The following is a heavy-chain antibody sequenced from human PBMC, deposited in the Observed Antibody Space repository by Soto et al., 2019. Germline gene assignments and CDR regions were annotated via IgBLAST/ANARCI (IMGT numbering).Heavy chain of an antibody. CDR2: IYYSGST. V-gene: IGHV4-39*01. D-gene: IGHD6-19*01. J-gene: IGHJ4*02. Sequence: SETLSLTCTVSGGSISSSSYYWGWIRQPPGKGLEWIGSIYYSGSTYYNPSLKSRVTISVDTSKNQFSLKLSSVTAADTAVYYCARQWLVDYFDYWGQGTLVTVSS. CDR1: GGSISSSSYY. CDR3: ARQWLVDYFDY.